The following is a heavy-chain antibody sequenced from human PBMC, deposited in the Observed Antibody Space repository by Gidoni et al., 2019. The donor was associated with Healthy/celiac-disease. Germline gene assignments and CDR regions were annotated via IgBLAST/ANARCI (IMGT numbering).Heavy chain of an antibody. CDR2: ISSSGSTI. CDR1: GFTFSSYE. D-gene: IGHD3-3*01. J-gene: IGHJ3*02. Sequence: EVQLVESGGGLVQPGGSLRLSCAASGFTFSSYEMNWVRQAPGKGLEWVSYISSSGSTIYYADSVKGRFTISRDNAKNSLYLQMNSLRAEDTAVYYCARGGHDDFWSGYYKKVVGVFDIWGQGTMVTVSS. V-gene: IGHV3-48*03. CDR3: ARGGHDDFWSGYYKKVVGVFDI.